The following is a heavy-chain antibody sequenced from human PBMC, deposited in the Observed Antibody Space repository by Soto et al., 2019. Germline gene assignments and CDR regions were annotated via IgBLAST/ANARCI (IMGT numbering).Heavy chain of an antibody. CDR2: IYYSGST. Sequence: PSETLSLTCTVSGGSISSYYWSWIRQPPGKGLEWIGYIYYSGSTNYNPSLKSRVTISVDTSKNQFSLKLSSVTAADTAVYYCARFHYYYGVDVWGQGTTVTVSS. CDR3: ARFHYYYGVDV. CDR1: GGSISSYY. J-gene: IGHJ6*02. V-gene: IGHV4-59*01.